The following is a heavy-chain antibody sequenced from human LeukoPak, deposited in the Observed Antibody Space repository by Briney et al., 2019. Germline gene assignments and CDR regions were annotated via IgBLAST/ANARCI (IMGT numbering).Heavy chain of an antibody. CDR2: IYYSGST. CDR1: GGSISSYY. V-gene: IGHV4-59*08. J-gene: IGHJ5*02. CDR3: ARVRYYGSGSYYLAWFDP. Sequence: SETLSLTCTVSGGSISSYYWSWIRQPPGKGLEWIGYIYYSGSTNYNPSLKSRVTISVDTSKNQFSLKLSSVTAADTAVYYCARVRYYGSGSYYLAWFDPWGQGTLVTVSS. D-gene: IGHD3-10*01.